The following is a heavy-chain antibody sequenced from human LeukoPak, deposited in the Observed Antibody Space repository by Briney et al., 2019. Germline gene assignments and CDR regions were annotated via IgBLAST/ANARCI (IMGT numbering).Heavy chain of an antibody. V-gene: IGHV4-39*07. CDR1: GGSISSSSYY. CDR2: IYYSGST. CDR3: ARGYYPNAFDI. Sequence: PSESRSLTCTVSGGSISSSSYYWGRIRQPPGKGLEWIGSIYYSGSTYYNPSLKSRVTISVGTSKNQFSLKLSSVTAADTAVYYCARGYYPNAFDIWGQGTMVTVSS. J-gene: IGHJ3*02. D-gene: IGHD3-10*01.